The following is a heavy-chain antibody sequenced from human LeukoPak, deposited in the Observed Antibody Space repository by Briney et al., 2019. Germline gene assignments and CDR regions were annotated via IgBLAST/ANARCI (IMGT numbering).Heavy chain of an antibody. V-gene: IGHV4-39*01. D-gene: IGHD3-22*01. CDR2: IYYSGST. Sequence: SQTLSLTCTVSGGSISSSSYYWGWIRQPPEKGLEWIGSIYYSGSTYYNPSLKSRVTISVDTSKNQFSLKLSSVAAADTAVYYCASLLYYYDSSGYVVPYYYYYYGMDVWGQGTTVTVSS. CDR3: ASLLYYYDSSGYVVPYYYYYYGMDV. J-gene: IGHJ6*02. CDR1: GGSISSSSYY.